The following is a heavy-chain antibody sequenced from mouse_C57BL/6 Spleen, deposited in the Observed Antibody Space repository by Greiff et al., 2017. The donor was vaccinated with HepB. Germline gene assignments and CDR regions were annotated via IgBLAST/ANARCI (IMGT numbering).Heavy chain of an antibody. D-gene: IGHD2-10*01. CDR1: GYTFTDYY. V-gene: IGHV1-19*01. CDR2: INPYNGGT. CDR3: ARPYYGNYYAMDY. J-gene: IGHJ4*01. Sequence: VQLQQSGPVLVKPGASVKMSCKASGYTFTDYYMNWVKQSHGKSLEWIGVINPYNGGTSYNQKFKGKATLTVDKSSSTAYMELNSLTSEDSAVYYCARPYYGNYYAMDYWGQGTSVTVSS.